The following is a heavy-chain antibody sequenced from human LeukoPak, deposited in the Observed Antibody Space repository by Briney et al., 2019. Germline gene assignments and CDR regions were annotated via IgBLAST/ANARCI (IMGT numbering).Heavy chain of an antibody. CDR1: GFTFSSYD. CDR2: ISSSGRMI. Sequence: PGGSLRLSCAASGFTFSSYDMNWGRQAPGEGLEWVSYISSSGRMIHYADSVKGRFTISRDNAKNTLYLQMNSLRADDTAVYYCARVDSYGPTFDYWGQGTLVTVSS. CDR3: ARVDSYGPTFDY. J-gene: IGHJ4*02. V-gene: IGHV3-48*03. D-gene: IGHD5-18*01.